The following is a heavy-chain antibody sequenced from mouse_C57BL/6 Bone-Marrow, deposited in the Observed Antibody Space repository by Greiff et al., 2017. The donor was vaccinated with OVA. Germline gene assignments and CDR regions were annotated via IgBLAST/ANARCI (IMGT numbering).Heavy chain of an antibody. J-gene: IGHJ2*01. CDR3: ARGSCFDY. CDR2: IDPSDSST. CDR1: GYTFTSYW. Sequence: VQLQQPGAELVKPGASVKLSCKASGYTFTSYWMQWVKQRPGQGLEWIGEIDPSDSSTNYNQQFKGKAPLTRDISSSTAYMQLSSRTSEDSAVYYCARGSCFDYWGQGTTLTVSS. V-gene: IGHV1-50*01.